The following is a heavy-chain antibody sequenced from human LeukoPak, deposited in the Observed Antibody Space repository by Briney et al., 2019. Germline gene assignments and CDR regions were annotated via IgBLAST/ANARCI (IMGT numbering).Heavy chain of an antibody. CDR3: AKEEQWLPGDY. CDR2: ISGSGVST. V-gene: IGHV3-23*01. J-gene: IGHJ4*02. Sequence: GGSLRLSCAASRFTFSTYAMSWVRQAPGKGLEWVSAISGSGVSTYYADSVKGRFTISRDNSKNTLYLQMNSLRAEDTAVYYCAKEEQWLPGDYWGQGTLVTASS. CDR1: RFTFSTYA. D-gene: IGHD6-19*01.